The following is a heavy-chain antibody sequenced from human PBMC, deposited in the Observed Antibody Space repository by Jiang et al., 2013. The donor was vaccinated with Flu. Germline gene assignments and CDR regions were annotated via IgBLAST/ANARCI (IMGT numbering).Heavy chain of an antibody. J-gene: IGHJ6*02. V-gene: IGHV1-2*06. Sequence: KVSCKASGYTFIGYYMYWVRQAPGQGLEWMGRINPNTGDTNYAQKFQGRVTMTRDTSITTAYMELNRLRSDDTAVYYCARDEGSFWRWFGAGVDVVGPRDHGHRLL. CDR1: GYTFIGYY. D-gene: IGHD3-10*01. CDR3: ARDEGSFWRWFGAGVDV. CDR2: INPNTGDT.